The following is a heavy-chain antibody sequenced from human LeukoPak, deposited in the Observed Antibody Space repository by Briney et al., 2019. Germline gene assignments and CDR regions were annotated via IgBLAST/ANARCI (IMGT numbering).Heavy chain of an antibody. J-gene: IGHJ6*02. CDR2: LGAYNGNT. Sequence: ASVKVSCKASGYTFTSYGISWVRQAPGQGLEWMGWLGAYNGNTNYAQKLQGRVTMTTDTSTSTAYMELRSLRSDDTAVYYCARRSTTDYYDSSGYYSSYYYGMDVWGQGTTVTVSS. D-gene: IGHD3-22*01. CDR1: GYTFTSYG. V-gene: IGHV1-18*01. CDR3: ARRSTTDYYDSSGYYSSYYYGMDV.